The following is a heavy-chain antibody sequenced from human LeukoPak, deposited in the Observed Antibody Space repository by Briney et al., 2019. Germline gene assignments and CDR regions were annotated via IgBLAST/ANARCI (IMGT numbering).Heavy chain of an antibody. CDR2: ITATGDTA. CDR3: AKAADIVVVPAAIRIHWYFDL. V-gene: IGHV3-23*01. D-gene: IGHD2-2*02. J-gene: IGHJ2*01. Sequence: PGGSLRLSWEAAGFTFSKCAMSWVRQAPGEGLGWVAIITATGDTAYYADSVTGRFTISRDNSRNTVYMQMDSLRAEDTDIYSSAKAADIVVVPAAIRIHWYFDLWGRGTLVTVSS. CDR1: GFTFSKCA.